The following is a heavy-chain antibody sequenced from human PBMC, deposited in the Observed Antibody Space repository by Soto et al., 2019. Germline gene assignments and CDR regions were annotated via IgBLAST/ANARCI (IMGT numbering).Heavy chain of an antibody. D-gene: IGHD5-18*01. CDR2: SHQSGNT. CDR3: ATRDTGRVY. J-gene: IGHJ4*02. CDR1: GVSIGSHDW. Sequence: QVQLQESGPGLVKPSGTLSLTCAVSGVSIGSHDWWTWVRQPPGKGLERIGESHQSGNTNYNSSLESRVTISLDKSKNPSSLHLSSVTVADTAVYYCATRDTGRVYWGQGTLVTVSS. V-gene: IGHV4-4*02.